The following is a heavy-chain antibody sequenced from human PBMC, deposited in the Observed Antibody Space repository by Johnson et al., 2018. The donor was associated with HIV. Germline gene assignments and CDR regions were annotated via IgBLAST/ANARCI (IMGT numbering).Heavy chain of an antibody. CDR1: GFTFSDHY. Sequence: VQLVESGGGLVKPGGSLRLSCAVSGFTFSDHYMSWIRQAPGKGLEWVSYISSSSSSIYYADSVKGRFTISRANAKNSLYLQMHSLRAEDPTVYYGAREGSVGATIFTMFDALDIWGQGKMVTVSS. CDR2: ISSSSSSI. CDR3: AREGSVGATIFTMFDALDI. J-gene: IGHJ3*02. V-gene: IGHV3-11*04. D-gene: IGHD1-26*01.